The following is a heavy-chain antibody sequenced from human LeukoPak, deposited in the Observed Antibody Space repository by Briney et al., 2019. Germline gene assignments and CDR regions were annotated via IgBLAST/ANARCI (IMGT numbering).Heavy chain of an antibody. CDR3: ARPMSLVATRIFDY. CDR2: ISSSSSYI. V-gene: IGHV3-21*01. D-gene: IGHD5-12*01. CDR1: GFTFDDYG. J-gene: IGHJ4*02. Sequence: PGGSLRLSCAASGFTFDDYGMSWVRQAPGKGLEWVSSISSSSSYIYYADSMKGRFTISRDNAKNSLYLQMNSLRAEDTAVYYCARPMSLVATRIFDYWGQGTLVTVSS.